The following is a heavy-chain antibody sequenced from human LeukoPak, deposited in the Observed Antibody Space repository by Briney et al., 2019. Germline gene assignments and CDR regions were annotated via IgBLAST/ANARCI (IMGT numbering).Heavy chain of an antibody. CDR2: FYNSGRS. D-gene: IGHD3-16*01. Sequence: PSETLSLTCTVSGGSISNYYWSWIRRSPGKGLEWIGYFYNSGRSTYNPSLKSRVTISADTSKNHFSLKLNSVTTADTAVYYCTRGAGWLIDYWGQGILVTVSS. J-gene: IGHJ4*02. CDR3: TRGAGWLIDY. V-gene: IGHV4-59*01. CDR1: GGSISNYY.